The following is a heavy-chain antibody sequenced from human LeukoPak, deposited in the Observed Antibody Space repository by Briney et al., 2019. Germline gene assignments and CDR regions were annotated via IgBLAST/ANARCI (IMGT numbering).Heavy chain of an antibody. J-gene: IGHJ4*02. D-gene: IGHD3-10*01. CDR1: GYTFTVFY. V-gene: IGHV1-2*02. CDR3: ASLGDYYGSGSFSPFDY. CDR2: INPNSGGT. Sequence: GASVTVSCTASGYTFTVFYMHWVRQAPGQGPEWMGWINPNSGGTNYAQKFQGRVTMTRDTSINTAYMELTRLRSDDTAVYYCASLGDYYGSGSFSPFDYWGQGTLVTVSS.